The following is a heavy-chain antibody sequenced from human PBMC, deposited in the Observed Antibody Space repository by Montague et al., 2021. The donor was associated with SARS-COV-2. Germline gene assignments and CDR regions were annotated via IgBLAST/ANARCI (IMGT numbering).Heavy chain of an antibody. CDR2: IYYSGST. D-gene: IGHD6-13*01. Sequence: SETLSLTCTVSGGSISSYYWSWIRQPPGKGLEWTGYIYYSGSTNYNPSLKSRVTISVDTSKNQFSLKLSSVTAADTAVYYCARGIPIAAALINWFDPWGQGTLVTVSS. V-gene: IGHV4-59*01. CDR1: GGSISSYY. CDR3: ARGIPIAAALINWFDP. J-gene: IGHJ5*02.